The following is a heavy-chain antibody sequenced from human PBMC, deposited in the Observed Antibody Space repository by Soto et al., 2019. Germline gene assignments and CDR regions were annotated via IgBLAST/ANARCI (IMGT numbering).Heavy chain of an antibody. CDR3: ARDPKYYDFWSGYLGTMDV. CDR2: IKQDGSEK. J-gene: IGHJ6*02. D-gene: IGHD3-3*01. Sequence: LRLSCAASGFTFSSYWMSWVRQAPGKGLEWVANIKQDGSEKYYVDSVKGRFTISRDNAKNSLYLQMNSLRAEDTAVYYCARDPKYYDFWSGYLGTMDVWGQGTTVTVSS. CDR1: GFTFSSYW. V-gene: IGHV3-7*03.